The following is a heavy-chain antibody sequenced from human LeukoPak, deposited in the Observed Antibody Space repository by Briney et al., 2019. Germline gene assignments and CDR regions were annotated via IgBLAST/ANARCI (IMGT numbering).Heavy chain of an antibody. CDR3: AKDFRGWYEGPFEFDY. CDR2: ISYDGSNK. Sequence: QAGGSLRLSCAASGFTFSSYSMHWVRQAPGKGLEWVAVISYDGSNKYYADSVKGRFTISRDNSKNTLYLQMNSLRAEDTAVYYCAKDFRGWYEGPFEFDYWGQGTLVTVSS. D-gene: IGHD6-19*01. J-gene: IGHJ4*02. V-gene: IGHV3-30*04. CDR1: GFTFSSYS.